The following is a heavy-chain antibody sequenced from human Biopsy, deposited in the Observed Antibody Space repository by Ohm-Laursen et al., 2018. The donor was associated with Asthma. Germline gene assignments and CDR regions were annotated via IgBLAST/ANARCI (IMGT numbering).Heavy chain of an antibody. Sequence: GSSVKVSCKSSGYTFINYAIHWVRQAPGQRLEWMGWINAGNGNTKYSRKFQGRVTITRDTSASTAYMDLSSLRSEDTAVYYCARTYYDFLTGQVNDAFASWGQGTMVTVSS. CDR3: ARTYYDFLTGQVNDAFAS. D-gene: IGHD3-9*01. CDR1: GYTFINYA. J-gene: IGHJ3*02. CDR2: INAGNGNT. V-gene: IGHV1-3*01.